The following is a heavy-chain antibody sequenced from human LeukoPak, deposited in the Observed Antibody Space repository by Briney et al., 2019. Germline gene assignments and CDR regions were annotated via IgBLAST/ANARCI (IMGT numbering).Heavy chain of an antibody. J-gene: IGHJ5*02. CDR2: IYSGDST. CDR3: ASQRGTTGTTNWFDP. Sequence: GGSLRLSCAASGLTFSRYGMQGVRQAPGKGGEWVSVIYSGDSTYYAESVKGRFIISRDNSKNTLYLQMNSLRAEDTAVYYCASQRGTTGTTNWFDPWGQGTLVTVSS. V-gene: IGHV3-NL1*01. CDR1: GLTFSRYG. D-gene: IGHD1-1*01.